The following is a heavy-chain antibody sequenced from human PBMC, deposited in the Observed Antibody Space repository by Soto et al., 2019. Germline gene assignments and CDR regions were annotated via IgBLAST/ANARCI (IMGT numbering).Heavy chain of an antibody. V-gene: IGHV4-59*01. J-gene: IGHJ5*02. Sequence: QVQLQESGPGLVKPSETLSLTCTVSGGSIISYYWSWIRQPPGKGLEWIGYIYYSGSTNYNPSLKSRVTISVDTSKNQFSLKLSSVTAADTAVYYCARAQLLWFGESTPSNWFDPWGQGTLVTVSS. D-gene: IGHD3-10*01. CDR1: GGSIISYY. CDR2: IYYSGST. CDR3: ARAQLLWFGESTPSNWFDP.